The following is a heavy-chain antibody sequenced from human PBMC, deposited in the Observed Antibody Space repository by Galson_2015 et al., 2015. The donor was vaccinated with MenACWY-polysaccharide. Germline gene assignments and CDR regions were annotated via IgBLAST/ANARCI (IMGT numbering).Heavy chain of an antibody. CDR3: ARGIRFIYGTGAFDI. CDR2: TYYRSKWYN. D-gene: IGHD5-18*01. J-gene: IGHJ3*02. V-gene: IGHV6-1*01. Sequence: CAISGDSVSSNSAPWNWIRQSPSRGLEWLGRTYYRSKWYNDYAVSVKSRITINPDTSKNHFSLQLNSVTPDDTAVYYCARGIRFIYGTGAFDIPGQWTMAAVSS. CDR1: GDSVSSNSAP.